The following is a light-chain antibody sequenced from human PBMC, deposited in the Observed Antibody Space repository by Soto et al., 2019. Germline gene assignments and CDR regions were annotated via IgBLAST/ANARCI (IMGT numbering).Light chain of an antibody. Sequence: DIQMTQSPSSVSAAVGDRVTITCRASQGISSWLAWYQQQPGRAPKLLIYAASTLQRGVPSWFSGSGSGTDFSLTICSLQPEDFATYCCQQGHCFPVNFGQGTRLEI. CDR2: AAS. CDR1: QGISSW. V-gene: IGKV1-12*01. J-gene: IGKJ5*01. CDR3: QQGHCFPVN.